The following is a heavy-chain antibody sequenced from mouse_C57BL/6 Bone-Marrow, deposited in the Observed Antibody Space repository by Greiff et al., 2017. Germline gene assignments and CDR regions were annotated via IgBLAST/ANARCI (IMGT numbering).Heavy chain of an antibody. V-gene: IGHV1-82*01. CDR3: ARWSYPIAD. J-gene: IGHJ3*01. Sequence: QVQLQQSGPELVKPGASVKISCKASGYAFSSSWMNWVKQRPGKGLEWIGRIYPGDGDTNYNGKFKGKATLTVDKSSSTAYMQLSSLTSEDSAVYFSARWSYPIADWGQGTLVTVSA. D-gene: IGHD6-5*01. CDR2: IYPGDGDT. CDR1: GYAFSSSW.